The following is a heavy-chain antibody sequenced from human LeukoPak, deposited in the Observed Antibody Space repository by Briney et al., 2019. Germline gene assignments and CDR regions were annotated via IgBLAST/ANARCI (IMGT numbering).Heavy chain of an antibody. CDR1: GFTLSSYA. CDR3: AKGAPYYYDSSGYYYSFGY. V-gene: IGHV3-23*01. J-gene: IGHJ4*02. D-gene: IGHD3-22*01. Sequence: PGGSLRLSCAASGFTLSSYAMSWVRQAPGKGVEWVSAMSGSGGSTYYADSVKGRFTIARDNCKKKMYLQMNSLRAEDTAVYYCAKGAPYYYDSSGYYYSFGYWGQGTLVTVSS. CDR2: MSGSGGST.